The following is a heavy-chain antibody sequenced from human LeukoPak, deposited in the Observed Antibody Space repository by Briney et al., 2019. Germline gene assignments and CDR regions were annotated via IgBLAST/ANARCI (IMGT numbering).Heavy chain of an antibody. D-gene: IGHD2-15*01. CDR3: ARVGSGSGPYDDPSPDY. Sequence: SETLSLTCAVYGGSFSGYYWSWIRQPPGKGLEWIGEINHSVSTNYTPSLKSRVTISVDTSKNQFSLKLSSVTAADTAVYYCARVGSGSGPYDDPSPDYWGQGTLVTVSS. CDR2: INHSVST. CDR1: GGSFSGYY. J-gene: IGHJ4*02. V-gene: IGHV4-34*01.